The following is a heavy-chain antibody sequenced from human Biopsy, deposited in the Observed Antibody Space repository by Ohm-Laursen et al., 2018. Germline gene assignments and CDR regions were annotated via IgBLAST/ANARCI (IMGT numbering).Heavy chain of an antibody. Sequence: SDTLSLTCTVYGGSFNGYFWSWIRQPPGKGLVWIGDITQSGSTNYSPSLKSRVTIPVDTAKKQFSLSLRSVTAADTAVYYCARVPLPGIGAAYQGRFLYGMDVWGQGTTVSVSS. V-gene: IGHV4-34*01. CDR2: ITQSGST. J-gene: IGHJ6*02. CDR3: ARVPLPGIGAAYQGRFLYGMDV. CDR1: GGSFNGYF. D-gene: IGHD6-13*01.